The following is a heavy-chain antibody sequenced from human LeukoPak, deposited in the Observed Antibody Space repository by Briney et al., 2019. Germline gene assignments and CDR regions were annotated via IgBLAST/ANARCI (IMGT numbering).Heavy chain of an antibody. CDR1: GFTFSSYD. D-gene: IGHD5-12*01. V-gene: IGHV3-13*01. J-gene: IGHJ5*02. Sequence: GGSRRLSCAASGFTFSSYDMHWVRQATGKGLEWVSAIGTAGDTYYPGSVKGRFTISRENAKNSLYLQMNSLRAGDTAVYYCARARGGSNWFDPWGQGTLVTVSS. CDR3: ARARGGSNWFDP. CDR2: IGTAGDT.